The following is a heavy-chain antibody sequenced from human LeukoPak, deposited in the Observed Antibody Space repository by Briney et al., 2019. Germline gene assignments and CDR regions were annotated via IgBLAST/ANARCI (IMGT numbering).Heavy chain of an antibody. Sequence: PSQTLSLTCTVSGGSISSGDYYWSWIRQPPGKGLEWIGYIYYSGSTYYNPSLKSRVTISVDTSKNQFSLKLSSVTAADTAVHYCARPRITMVRGVISGWFDPWGQGTLVTVSS. D-gene: IGHD3-10*01. CDR2: IYYSGST. CDR1: GGSISSGDYY. V-gene: IGHV4-30-4*01. J-gene: IGHJ5*02. CDR3: ARPRITMVRGVISGWFDP.